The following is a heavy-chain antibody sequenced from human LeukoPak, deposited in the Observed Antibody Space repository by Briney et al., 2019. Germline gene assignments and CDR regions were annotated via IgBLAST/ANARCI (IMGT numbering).Heavy chain of an antibody. CDR1: GFSFSSGNYY. CDR2: FFTSGST. D-gene: IGHD1-26*01. J-gene: IGHJ4*02. V-gene: IGHV4-61*02. CDR3: ARDVARVGFFDS. Sequence: SETLSLTCTVSGFSFSSGNYYWGWIRQPAGKGLEWIGRFFTSGSTNYNPSFKSRVTISVDTSKNQFSLRLNSVTAADSAVYYCARDVARVGFFDSWGQGTLVTVSS.